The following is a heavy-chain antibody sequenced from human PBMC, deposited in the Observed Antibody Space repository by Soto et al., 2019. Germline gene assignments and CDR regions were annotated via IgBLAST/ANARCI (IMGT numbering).Heavy chain of an antibody. J-gene: IGHJ4*02. CDR1: GYTFTRYW. CDR3: ARQQGAGGYFDY. D-gene: IGHD6-19*01. CDR2: IYPGDSDT. V-gene: IGHV5-51*01. Sequence: PGESLKISCKGSGYTFTRYWIGWVRQMPGKGLEWMGFIYPGDSDTRYSPSFQGQVTVSADKSISTAYLQWSSLKASDSAMYYCARQQGAGGYFDYWGQGTLVTVSS.